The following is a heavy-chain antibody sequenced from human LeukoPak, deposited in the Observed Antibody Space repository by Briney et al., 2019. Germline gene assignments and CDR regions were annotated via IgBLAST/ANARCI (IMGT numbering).Heavy chain of an antibody. J-gene: IGHJ4*02. CDR2: IYYSGST. V-gene: IGHV4-39*01. Sequence: PSETLSLTCTVSGGSISSRNYIWGWIRQPPGKGLEWIGSIYYSGSTYYNPSLKGRVSISVDTPKNQFSLKLTSVTAADTAVYYCARHGGSVVIVPFDYWGQGALVTVSS. D-gene: IGHD3-16*01. CDR3: ARHGGSVVIVPFDY. CDR1: GGSISSRNYI.